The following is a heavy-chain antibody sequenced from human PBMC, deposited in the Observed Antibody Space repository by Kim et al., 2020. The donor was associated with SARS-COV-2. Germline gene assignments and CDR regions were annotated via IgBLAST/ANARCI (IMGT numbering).Heavy chain of an antibody. Sequence: SETLSLTCAVYGGSFSGYYWSWIRQPPGKGLEWIGEINHSGSTNYNPSLKSRVTISVDTSKNQFSLKLSSVTAADTAVYYCARGEYYSGYGVYYYGMDVWGQGTTVTVSS. J-gene: IGHJ6*02. CDR3: ARGEYYSGYGVYYYGMDV. D-gene: IGHD5-12*01. V-gene: IGHV4-34*01. CDR2: INHSGST. CDR1: GGSFSGYY.